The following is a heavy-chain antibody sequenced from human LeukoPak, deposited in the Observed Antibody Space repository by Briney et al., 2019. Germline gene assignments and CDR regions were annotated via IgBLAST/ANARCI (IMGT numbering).Heavy chain of an antibody. Sequence: GASVKVSCKASNYTFTNYGITWVRQAPGQGLEWMGWISASNGNTNYAQKLQGRVTMTTDTSTSTAYMELRSLRSDDTAVYYCARDIGGYCSSTSCYRGGFDYWGQGTLVTVSS. V-gene: IGHV1-18*01. CDR2: ISASNGNT. J-gene: IGHJ4*02. CDR3: ARDIGGYCSSTSCYRGGFDY. CDR1: NYTFTNYG. D-gene: IGHD2-2*01.